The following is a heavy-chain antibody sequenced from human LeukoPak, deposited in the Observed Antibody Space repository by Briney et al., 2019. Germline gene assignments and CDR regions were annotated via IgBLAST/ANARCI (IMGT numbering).Heavy chain of an antibody. D-gene: IGHD4-11*01. Sequence: AGGSLRLSCAASGFTFSSYGMHWVRQAPGKGLEWVSAISGSGGSTYYADSVKGRFTISRDNSKNTLYLQMNSLRAEDTAVYYCAKGPTVTTVYYFDYWGQGTLVTVSS. J-gene: IGHJ4*02. V-gene: IGHV3-23*01. CDR2: ISGSGGST. CDR1: GFTFSSYG. CDR3: AKGPTVTTVYYFDY.